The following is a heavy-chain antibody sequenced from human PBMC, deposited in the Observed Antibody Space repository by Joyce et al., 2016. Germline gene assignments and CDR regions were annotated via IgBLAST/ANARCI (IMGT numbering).Heavy chain of an antibody. D-gene: IGHD3-22*01. CDR3: ARASTGDSSGYYVN. V-gene: IGHV3-33*01. CDR2: IWYDGSNK. CDR1: GFSLSSHG. Sequence: QVRLVESGGGVVQPGRSLRLSCAASGFSLSSHGMHWVRQAPGKGLEWVALIWYDGSNKKDVDSVKGRFTISRDNRNNKLFLEMNSLRVEDTAVYYCARASTGDSSGYYVNWGQGTLVTVAS. J-gene: IGHJ4*02.